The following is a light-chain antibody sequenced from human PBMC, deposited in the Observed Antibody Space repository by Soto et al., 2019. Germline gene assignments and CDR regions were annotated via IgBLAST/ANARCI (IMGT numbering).Light chain of an antibody. V-gene: IGLV1-44*01. Sequence: QSVLTQPPSASGTLGQRVTISCSGGNSNIGSNTVNWYQHLPGTAPKLLIYRSDQRPSGIPDRFSGSKYGTSASLDISGLQSEDEADYYCTAWDGSLDGRVLGGGTKVTVL. J-gene: IGLJ3*02. CDR2: RSD. CDR3: TAWDGSLDGRV. CDR1: NSNIGSNT.